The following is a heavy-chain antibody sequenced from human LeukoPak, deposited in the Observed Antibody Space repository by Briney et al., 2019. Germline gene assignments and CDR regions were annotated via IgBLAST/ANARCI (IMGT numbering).Heavy chain of an antibody. V-gene: IGHV3-23*01. Sequence: GGPLRLSCAASGFIFSSYTMSWVRQAPGKGLEWVSTDGGSASGTFYADSVKGRFTISRDNAKNMMYLQMNSLRAEDTAVYYCARGFRGLGAGAGDWGQGTLVTVSS. CDR2: DGGSASGT. CDR3: ARGFRGLGAGAGD. J-gene: IGHJ4*02. D-gene: IGHD3-16*01. CDR1: GFIFSSYT.